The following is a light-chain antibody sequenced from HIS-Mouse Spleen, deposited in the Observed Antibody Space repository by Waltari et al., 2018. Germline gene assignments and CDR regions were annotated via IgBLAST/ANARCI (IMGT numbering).Light chain of an antibody. Sequence: SYELTQPPSVSVSPGQTARITCSGDALPKQYAYWYQQKPGQAPGLVIYKDSERPSGIPERFPGSSSGTTVTLTISGVQAEDEADYYCQSADSSGTGWVFGGGTKLTVL. V-gene: IGLV3-25*03. CDR3: QSADSSGTGWV. J-gene: IGLJ3*02. CDR1: ALPKQY. CDR2: KDS.